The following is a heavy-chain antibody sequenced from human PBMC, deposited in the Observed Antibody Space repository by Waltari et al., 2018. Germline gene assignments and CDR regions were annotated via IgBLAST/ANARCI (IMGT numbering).Heavy chain of an antibody. CDR3: ARDRGRGLYLDT. CDR1: GDSMSTSDY. CDR2: VRGDGKT. V-gene: IGHV4-4*02. Sequence: QLQLQESGPGLVKPSGTLSLICAVSGDSMSTSDYWRWVRQPPGKGLEWIGQVRGDGKTNYNPSFASRVAMSLDTSTYHFALKLTSATAADTDLYYCARDRGRGLYLDTWGQGTLVTVSP. D-gene: IGHD1-1*01. J-gene: IGHJ4*02.